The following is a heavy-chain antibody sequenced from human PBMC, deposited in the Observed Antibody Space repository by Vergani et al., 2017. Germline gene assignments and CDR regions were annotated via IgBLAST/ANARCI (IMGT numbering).Heavy chain of an antibody. Sequence: QVHLVESGGGVVQPGRSLRLSCVVSGFTSSYYGMHWVRQAPGKGLEWVAVISYDGTQKYYADSVKGRFTISRDNSKSTLYLQMNSLRTEDTAVYYCATKGCGNPGCQIGYFREWGQGTLVTVSS. CDR2: ISYDGTQK. J-gene: IGHJ1*01. CDR3: ATKGCGNPGCQIGYFRE. V-gene: IGHV3-30*03. D-gene: IGHD2-21*01. CDR1: GFTSSYYG.